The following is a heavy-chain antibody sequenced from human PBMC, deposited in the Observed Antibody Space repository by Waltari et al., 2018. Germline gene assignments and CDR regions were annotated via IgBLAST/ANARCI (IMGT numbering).Heavy chain of an antibody. CDR2: ISYDGSNK. CDR1: GFTFSSYA. Sequence: QVQLVESGGGVVQPGRSLRLSCAASGFTFSSYAMHWVRQAQGKGLEWVAVISYDGSNKYYADSVKGRFTISRDNSKNTLYLQMNSLRAEDTAVYYCAKDGGDGDYSNYYFDYWGQGTLVTVSS. V-gene: IGHV3-30*01. CDR3: AKDGGDGDYSNYYFDY. D-gene: IGHD4-4*01. J-gene: IGHJ4*02.